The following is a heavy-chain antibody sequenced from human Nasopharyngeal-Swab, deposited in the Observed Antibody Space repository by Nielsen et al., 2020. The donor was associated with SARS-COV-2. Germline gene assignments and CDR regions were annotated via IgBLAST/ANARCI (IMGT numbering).Heavy chain of an antibody. Sequence: GESLKISCAATGLSFSGYWMTWVRQAPGKGLEWVANIKNDGSEKYYGDSVKGRSTLSRDNAKNSLFLQMSTLRAEDTAVYYCAKITADYDFWSHQYYYYMDVWGKGTTVTVSS. CDR3: AKITADYDFWSHQYYYYMDV. D-gene: IGHD3-3*01. J-gene: IGHJ6*03. CDR1: GLSFSGYW. V-gene: IGHV3-7*03. CDR2: IKNDGSEK.